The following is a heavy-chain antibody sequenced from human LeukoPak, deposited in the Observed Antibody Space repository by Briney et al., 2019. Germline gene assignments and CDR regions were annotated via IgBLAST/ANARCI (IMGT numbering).Heavy chain of an antibody. J-gene: IGHJ3*01. V-gene: IGHV3-23*01. CDR2: ISGSGGAT. D-gene: IGHD4-11*01. CDR1: GFTFSSYA. CDR3: ARGTTTVQRRDTFDV. Sequence: GGSLRLSCAASGFTFSSYAMGWVRQAPGKGLEWVSAISGSGGATYYADSVKGRFTISRDNSKNTLYLQMNSLRAEDTAVYYCARGTTTVQRRDTFDVWGQGTMVTVSS.